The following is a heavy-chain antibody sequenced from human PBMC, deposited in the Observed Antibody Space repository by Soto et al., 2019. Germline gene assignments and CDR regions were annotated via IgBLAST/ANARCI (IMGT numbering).Heavy chain of an antibody. D-gene: IGHD6-13*01. J-gene: IGHJ5*02. CDR2: ISSSSYI. CDR1: VFTFISYS. Sequence: GGSLRLSCASSVFTFISYSMNWVRQAPGKGLEWVSSISSSSYIYYADSVKGRFTISRDNAKNSLYLQMNSLRAEDTAVYYCARRAYSSSWYWFDPWGQGTLVTVSS. V-gene: IGHV3-21*01. CDR3: ARRAYSSSWYWFDP.